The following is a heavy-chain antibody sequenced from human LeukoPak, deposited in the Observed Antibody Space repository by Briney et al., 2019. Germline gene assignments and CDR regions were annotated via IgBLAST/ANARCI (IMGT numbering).Heavy chain of an antibody. Sequence: SETLSLTCTVSGASISLYHWSWIRQPPGKGLEWIGNVHHSGSTHHNPSLKSRVTFSLDTSRNQFPLSLNSVTAADTAVYYCARGRDYFDFWAQGHLVIVSS. CDR2: VHHSGST. CDR3: ARGRDYFDF. V-gene: IGHV4-59*08. CDR1: GASISLYH. J-gene: IGHJ4*02.